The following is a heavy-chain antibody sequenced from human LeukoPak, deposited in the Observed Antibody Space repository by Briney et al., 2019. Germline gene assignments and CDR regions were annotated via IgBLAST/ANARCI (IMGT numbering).Heavy chain of an antibody. V-gene: IGHV4-34*01. CDR3: AKGHRYSSSWYWSHWFDP. CDR2: INHGGST. D-gene: IGHD6-13*01. Sequence: SETLSLTCAVYGGSFSDYYWTWIRQPPGKGLEWIGEINHGGSTNYNPSLKSRVTISVDTSKKQFFLRLSSVTAADTAVYYCAKGHRYSSSWYWSHWFDPWGQGTLVTVSS. CDR1: GGSFSDYY. J-gene: IGHJ5*02.